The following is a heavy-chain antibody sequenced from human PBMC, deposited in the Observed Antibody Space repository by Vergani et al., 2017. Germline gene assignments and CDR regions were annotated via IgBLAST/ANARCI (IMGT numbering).Heavy chain of an antibody. Sequence: EVQLVESGGGSVQSGGSLRLSCVASGFSFNTYWMHWVRQVPGKGLMWVARIDEYGNRATYGDFETGRFTISRDNAKNTVFLQMINLRADDAGVYYCVRTEYCTGSACNTRFDSWGQGALVTVSS. J-gene: IGHJ5*01. V-gene: IGHV3-74*03. D-gene: IGHD2-8*02. CDR3: VRTEYCTGSACNTRFDS. CDR1: GFSFNTYW. CDR2: IDEYGNRA.